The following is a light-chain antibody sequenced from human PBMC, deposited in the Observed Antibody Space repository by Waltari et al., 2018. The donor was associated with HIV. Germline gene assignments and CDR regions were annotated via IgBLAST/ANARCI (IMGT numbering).Light chain of an antibody. J-gene: IGLJ1*01. Sequence: QSALTQPRSVSGSPGQSVTISCTGTYGDVDVYNYVSWYQLHPGKAPRLIIYDVTTRPSGVPDRFSGSKSGKTASLTISGVQPEDEADYYCCSYAGYYTYVCGTGT. CDR1: YGDVDVYNY. CDR3: CSYAGYYTYV. V-gene: IGLV2-11*01. CDR2: DVT.